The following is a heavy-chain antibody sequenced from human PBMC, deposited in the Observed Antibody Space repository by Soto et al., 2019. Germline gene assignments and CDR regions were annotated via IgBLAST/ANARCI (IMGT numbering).Heavy chain of an antibody. CDR3: ARGLGKAAPSRSYYYYYGMDV. CDR2: INHSGST. J-gene: IGHJ6*02. CDR1: GGSFSGYY. V-gene: IGHV4-34*01. Sequence: SETLSLTCAVYGGSFSGYYWSWIRQPPGKGLEWIGEINHSGSTNYNPSLKSRVTISVDTSKSQFSLKLSSVTAADTAVYYCARGLGKAAPSRSYYYYYGMDVWGQGTTVTVSS. D-gene: IGHD6-13*01.